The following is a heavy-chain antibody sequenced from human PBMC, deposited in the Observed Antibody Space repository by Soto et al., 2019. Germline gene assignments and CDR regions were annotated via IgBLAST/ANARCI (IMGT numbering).Heavy chain of an antibody. Sequence: QITLKESGPTLVKPTQTLTLTCTFSGLSLRTSGVGVGWIRQPPGKALEWLALIYWDDDKRYSPSLKSRLTXTXVTSKNQVVLTMANMDPVDTGTYYCVHIYTVTTIDYWGQGTLVTVSS. CDR1: GLSLRTSGVG. J-gene: IGHJ4*02. D-gene: IGHD4-17*01. CDR2: IYWDDDK. CDR3: VHIYTVTTIDY. V-gene: IGHV2-5*02.